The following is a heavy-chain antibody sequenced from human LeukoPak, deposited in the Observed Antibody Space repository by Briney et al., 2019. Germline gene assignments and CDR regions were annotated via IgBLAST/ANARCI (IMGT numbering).Heavy chain of an antibody. J-gene: IGHJ4*02. V-gene: IGHV3-23*01. Sequence: GGSLRLSCTASGFTFGDYAMSWVRQAPGKGLEWVSAISGSGGSTYYADSVKGRFTISRDNSKNTLYLQMNSLRAEDTAVYYCAKSMTTVTTGEYWGQGTLVTVSS. D-gene: IGHD4-17*01. CDR3: AKSMTTVTTGEY. CDR1: GFTFGDYA. CDR2: ISGSGGST.